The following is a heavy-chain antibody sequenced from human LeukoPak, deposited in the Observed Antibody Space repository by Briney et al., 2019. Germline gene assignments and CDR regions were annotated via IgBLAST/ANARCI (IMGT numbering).Heavy chain of an antibody. CDR2: ISSSSSTI. CDR3: ARVFGVVIN. V-gene: IGHV3-48*01. J-gene: IGHJ4*02. CDR1: GFTFSSYS. Sequence: PGGSLRLSCAASGFTFSSYSMNWVRQAPGKGLEWVSYISSSSSTIYYADSVKGRFTISRDNAKNSLYPQMNSLRAEDTAVYYCARVFGVVINWGQGTLVTVSS. D-gene: IGHD3-3*01.